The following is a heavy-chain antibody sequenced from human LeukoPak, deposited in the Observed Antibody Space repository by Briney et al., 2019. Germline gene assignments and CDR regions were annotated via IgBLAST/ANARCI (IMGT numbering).Heavy chain of an antibody. D-gene: IGHD3-22*01. J-gene: IGHJ3*02. CDR2: ISSSSSYI. CDR1: GFTFSSYS. Sequence: GGSLRLSCAASGFTFSSYSMNWVRQAPGKGLEWVSSISSSSSYIYYADSVKGRFTISRDNAKNSLYLQMNSLRAEDTAVYYCTRRRSYYDSSGYYGNDAFDIWGQGTMVTVSS. CDR3: TRRRSYYDSSGYYGNDAFDI. V-gene: IGHV3-21*01.